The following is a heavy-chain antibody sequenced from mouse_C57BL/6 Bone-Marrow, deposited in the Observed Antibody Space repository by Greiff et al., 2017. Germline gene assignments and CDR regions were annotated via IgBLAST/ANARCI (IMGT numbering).Heavy chain of an antibody. J-gene: IGHJ3*01. Sequence: EVKLVESGGDLVKPGGSLKLSCAASGFTFSSYGMSWVRQTPDKRLEWVATISSGGSYTYYPDSVKGRFTISRDNAKNTLYLQMSSLKSEDTAMYYCARLGTMIRAWFAYWGQGTLVTVSA. D-gene: IGHD2-4*01. CDR1: GFTFSSYG. CDR3: ARLGTMIRAWFAY. V-gene: IGHV5-6*01. CDR2: ISSGGSYT.